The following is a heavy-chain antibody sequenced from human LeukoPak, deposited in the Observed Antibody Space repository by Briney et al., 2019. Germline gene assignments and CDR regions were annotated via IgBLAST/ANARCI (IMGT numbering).Heavy chain of an antibody. CDR1: GYTFTGYY. J-gene: IGHJ4*02. CDR3: ARGRWLRDLDY. D-gene: IGHD5-24*01. V-gene: IGHV1-46*01. Sequence: ASVKVSCKASGYTFTGYYTHWVRQAPGQGLEWMGIINPTGGSTSYAQKFQGRVTMTRDTSTSTVYMELSSLRSEDTAVYYCARGRWLRDLDYWGQGTLVTVSS. CDR2: INPTGGST.